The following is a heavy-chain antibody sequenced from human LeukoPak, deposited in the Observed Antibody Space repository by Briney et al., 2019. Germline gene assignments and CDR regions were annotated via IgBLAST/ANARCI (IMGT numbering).Heavy chain of an antibody. J-gene: IGHJ6*02. V-gene: IGHV4-59*08. D-gene: IGHD6-13*01. CDR1: GGSISSYY. CDR2: IYYSGST. CDR3: AGASSWYENYYGMDV. Sequence: SETLSLTCTVSGGSISSYYWSWIRQPPGEGLEWIGYIYYSGSTNYNPSLKSRVTISVDTSKNQFSLKLSSVTAADTAVYYCAGASSWYENYYGMDVWGQGTTVTVSS.